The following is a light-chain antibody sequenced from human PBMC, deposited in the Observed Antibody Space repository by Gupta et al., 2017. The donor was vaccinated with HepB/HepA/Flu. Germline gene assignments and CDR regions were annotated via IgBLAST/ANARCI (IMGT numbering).Light chain of an antibody. J-gene: IGLJ2*01. CDR2: KDK. CDR3: QSRDSNGTKVV. Sequence: SSELTQPPSMSVSPGQTARITCSGDALADQYSYWYQQKPGQAPLLIMSKDKERPSGIPERFSGSSSGNTVTLTIRGVKAEDEADYYCQSRDSNGTKVVFGGGTWVTVL. CDR1: ALADQY. V-gene: IGLV3-25*03.